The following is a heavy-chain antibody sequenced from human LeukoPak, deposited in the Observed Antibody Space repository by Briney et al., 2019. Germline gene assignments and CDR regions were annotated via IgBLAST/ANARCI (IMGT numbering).Heavy chain of an antibody. J-gene: IGHJ4*02. CDR3: ARIDDSSGYYYQY. CDR2: INPNSGGT. D-gene: IGHD3-22*01. CDR1: GYTFTGYY. V-gene: IGHV1-2*02. Sequence: ASVKVSCKASGYTFTGYYMHWVRQAPGQGLEWMGWINPNSGGTNYAQKFQGRVTMTRDTSISTAYMELSRLRSDDTAVYYCARIDDSSGYYYQYWGQGTLVTVSS.